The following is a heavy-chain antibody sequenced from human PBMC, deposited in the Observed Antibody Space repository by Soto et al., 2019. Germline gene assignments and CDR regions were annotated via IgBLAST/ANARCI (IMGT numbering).Heavy chain of an antibody. CDR1: GGSISTSNW. CDR3: ARARATIAAAAIFDC. Sequence: QVQLQESGPGLVKPSGTLSLTCAVSGGSISTSNWWSWVRQPPGKGFEWIGEVYRTGSTTYNPSLESRLTISVDKSKNQFSLKLTSVTAADTAVYYCARARATIAAAAIFDCWGQGTLVTVSS. CDR2: VYRTGST. D-gene: IGHD6-13*01. J-gene: IGHJ4*02. V-gene: IGHV4-4*02.